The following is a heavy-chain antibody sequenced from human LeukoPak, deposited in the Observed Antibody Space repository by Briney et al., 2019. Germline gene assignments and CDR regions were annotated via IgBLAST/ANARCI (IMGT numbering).Heavy chain of an antibody. CDR2: LLRDGSNT. CDR1: GFTFSGFW. V-gene: IGHV3-74*01. Sequence: PGGSLRLSCAASGFTFSGFWMHWVRQAPGKGQVWISRLLRDGSNTDYADSVKGRFTISRDNAKNTLYLQMNSLRAEDTAVYFCAKRGVVIRVILVGFHKEAYYFDSWGQGALVTVSS. D-gene: IGHD3-22*01. J-gene: IGHJ4*02. CDR3: AKRGVVIRVILVGFHKEAYYFDS.